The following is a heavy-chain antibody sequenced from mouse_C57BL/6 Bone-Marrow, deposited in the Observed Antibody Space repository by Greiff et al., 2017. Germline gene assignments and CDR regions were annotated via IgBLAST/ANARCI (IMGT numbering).Heavy chain of an antibody. CDR2: IDPENGDT. CDR1: GFNIKDDY. CDR3: TTWVGDYEGGY. D-gene: IGHD2-4*01. J-gene: IGHJ4*01. Sequence: EVQLQQSGAELVRPGASVKLSCTASGFNIKDDYMHWVKQRPEQGLEWIGWIDPENGDTEYASKFQGKATITADTSSNTAYLQLSSLTSEDTAVYYCTTWVGDYEGGYWGQGTSVTVSS. V-gene: IGHV14-4*01.